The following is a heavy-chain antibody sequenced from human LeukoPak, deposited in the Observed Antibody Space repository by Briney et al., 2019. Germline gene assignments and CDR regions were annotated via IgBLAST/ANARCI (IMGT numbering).Heavy chain of an antibody. CDR1: GFTFSSYA. Sequence: GGSLRLSCVVSGFTFSSYAMSWVRQAPGKGLEWVTVISGGGGTTYYADSVKGRFTISRDNSKNMLYLQMTSLRAEDTAVYNCAKNGDYYGSGSLDYWGQGTLVTVSS. V-gene: IGHV3-23*01. CDR2: ISGGGGTT. CDR3: AKNGDYYGSGSLDY. D-gene: IGHD3-10*01. J-gene: IGHJ4*02.